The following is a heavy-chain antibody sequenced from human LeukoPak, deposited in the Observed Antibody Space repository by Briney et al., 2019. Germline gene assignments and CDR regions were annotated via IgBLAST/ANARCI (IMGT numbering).Heavy chain of an antibody. V-gene: IGHV3-11*05. CDR2: ISSSSSYT. CDR3: ARGIYCGGHCYSFDH. CDR1: GFTFSTYE. J-gene: IGHJ4*02. Sequence: PGGSLRLSCAASGFTFSTYEMNWVRQAPGKGLEWVSYISSSSSYTNYADSVKGRFTISRDNAKNSLYLQMNSLRSEYTAVYYCARGIYCGGHCYSFDHWGQGTLVTVSS. D-gene: IGHD2-21*02.